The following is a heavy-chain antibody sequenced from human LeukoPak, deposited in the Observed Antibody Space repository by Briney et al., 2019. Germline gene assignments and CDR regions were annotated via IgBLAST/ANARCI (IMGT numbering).Heavy chain of an antibody. Sequence: SETLSLTCAVYGGSFSGYYWSWVRQPPGKGLEWIGEINHSGSTNYNPSLKSRVTISVDTSKNQFSLKLSSVTAADTAVYYCARRRGSFDYWGQGTLVTVSS. V-gene: IGHV4-34*01. J-gene: IGHJ4*02. CDR1: GGSFSGYY. CDR2: INHSGST. D-gene: IGHD6-25*01. CDR3: ARRRGSFDY.